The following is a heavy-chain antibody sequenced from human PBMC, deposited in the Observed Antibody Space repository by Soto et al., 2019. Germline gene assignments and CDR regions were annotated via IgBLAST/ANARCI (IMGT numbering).Heavy chain of an antibody. D-gene: IGHD3-16*01. V-gene: IGHV3-21*01. CDR1: GFTFSSYG. Sequence: EVQLVESGGGLVKPGESLRLSCAASGFTFSSYGMNWFRQAPGKGLEWVSFFSSSSNYIYYADSVKGRFTISRDNAKNSLYWQMNSLRAEDTAIYYCARDRGPYRYVIIGYFDLWGRGTLVTVSS. CDR3: ARDRGPYRYVIIGYFDL. CDR2: FSSSSNYI. J-gene: IGHJ2*01.